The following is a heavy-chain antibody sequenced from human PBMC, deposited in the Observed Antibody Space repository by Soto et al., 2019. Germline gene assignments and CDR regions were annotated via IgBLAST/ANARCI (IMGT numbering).Heavy chain of an antibody. CDR2: ISYDGSNK. J-gene: IGHJ4*02. V-gene: IGHV3-30-3*01. D-gene: IGHD3-10*01. Sequence: WGSLRLSCAASGFTFISYAIHFFRHSPFKWLEWVAVISYDGSNKYYADSVKGRFTISRDNSKNTLYLQMNSLRAEDTAVYYCARSPRKYYYGSGSYYPHWGQGTLVTVSS. CDR1: GFTFISYA. CDR3: ARSPRKYYYGSGSYYPH.